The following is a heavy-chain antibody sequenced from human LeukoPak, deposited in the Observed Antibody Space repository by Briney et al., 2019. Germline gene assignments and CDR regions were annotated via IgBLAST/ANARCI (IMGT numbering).Heavy chain of an antibody. CDR2: IYYSGST. Sequence: PSETLSLTCTVSGGSISSYYWSWIRQPPGKGLGWIGYIYYSGSTNYNPSLESRVTISVDTSKNQFSLKLSSVTAADTAVYYCARDSDSSGYFDAFDIWGQGTMVTVSS. CDR1: GGSISSYY. V-gene: IGHV4-59*01. CDR3: ARDSDSSGYFDAFDI. D-gene: IGHD3-22*01. J-gene: IGHJ3*02.